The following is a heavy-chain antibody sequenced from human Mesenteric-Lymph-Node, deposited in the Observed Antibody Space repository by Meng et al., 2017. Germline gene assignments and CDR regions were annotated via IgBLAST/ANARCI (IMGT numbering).Heavy chain of an antibody. J-gene: IGHJ6*02. V-gene: IGHV1-8*01. D-gene: IGHD3-3*01. CDR1: GYTFTSYD. Sequence: ASVKVSCKASGYTFTSYDINWVRQATGQGLEWMGWMNPNSGNTGYAQKFQGRVTMTRNTSISTAYMELSSLRSEDTAVYYCARVSLAYDFWSGYLSDSQYYYYGMDVWGQGTTVTVSS. CDR2: MNPNSGNT. CDR3: ARVSLAYDFWSGYLSDSQYYYYGMDV.